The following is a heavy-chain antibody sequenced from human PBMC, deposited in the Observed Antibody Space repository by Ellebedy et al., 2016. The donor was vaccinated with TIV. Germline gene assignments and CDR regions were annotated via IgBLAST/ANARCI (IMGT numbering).Heavy chain of an antibody. D-gene: IGHD3-22*01. Sequence: MPSETLSLTCTVSGGSISTYYWSWIRQPPGNGLEWIGYIYYSGSTKYNPSLKSRVPMSVDPSKKQFSLNLSSVTAADTAVYYCATSYDSSGYYDDDAFDIWGQGTMVTVSS. CDR2: IYYSGST. CDR3: ATSYDSSGYYDDDAFDI. V-gene: IGHV4-59*01. CDR1: GGSISTYY. J-gene: IGHJ3*02.